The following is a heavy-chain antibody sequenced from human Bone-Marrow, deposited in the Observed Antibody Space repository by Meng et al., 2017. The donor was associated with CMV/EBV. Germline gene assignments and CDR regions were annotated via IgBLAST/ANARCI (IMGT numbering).Heavy chain of an antibody. CDR3: ARVGRAGNDVNYYYYGMDV. CDR1: GGSTSSSSYY. D-gene: IGHD1-1*01. V-gene: IGHV4-39*07. J-gene: IGHJ6*02. CDR2: IYYSAST. Sequence: SETLSLTGTVSGGSTSSSSYYWGWIRQPPGKGLEWIGSIYYSASTYYNPSLKSRVTISVDTSKNQSSLKLSSVPAADTAVYYCARVGRAGNDVNYYYYGMDVWGQGTTVTVAS.